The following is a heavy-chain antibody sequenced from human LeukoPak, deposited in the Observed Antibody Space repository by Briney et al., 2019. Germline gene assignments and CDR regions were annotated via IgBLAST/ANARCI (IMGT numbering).Heavy chain of an antibody. Sequence: GGSLRLSCAASGFTFNTDTMNWVRQAPGKGLEWVAYISTSSSTIYYADSVKGRFTISRDNAKNSLYLQMHSLRDEDTAEYYCAIGYLYFDYWGQGTLVTVSS. CDR3: AIGYLYFDY. CDR1: GFTFNTDT. V-gene: IGHV3-48*02. D-gene: IGHD2-2*01. J-gene: IGHJ4*02. CDR2: ISTSSSTI.